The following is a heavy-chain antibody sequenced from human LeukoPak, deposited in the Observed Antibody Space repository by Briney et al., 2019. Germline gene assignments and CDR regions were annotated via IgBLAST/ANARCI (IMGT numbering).Heavy chain of an antibody. V-gene: IGHV4-38-2*02. Sequence: SETLSFTCTVSGYSIRSGYYWAWIRQPPGKGPEWIGSSYHSGGTDYNPSLKSRITISVDTSKNQFSLQLNSLTAADTAVYYCARDLRMGGPWRQFDYWGQGTLVTVSS. D-gene: IGHD3-16*01. CDR1: GYSIRSGYY. CDR2: SYHSGGT. J-gene: IGHJ4*02. CDR3: ARDLRMGGPWRQFDY.